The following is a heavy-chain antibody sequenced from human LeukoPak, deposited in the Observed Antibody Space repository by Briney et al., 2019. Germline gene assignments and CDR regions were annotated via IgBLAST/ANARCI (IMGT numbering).Heavy chain of an antibody. CDR3: ARLQDYDILTAYYPRMDV. J-gene: IGHJ6*02. CDR1: GGSISSSSYY. CDR2: IYYSGST. Sequence: PSETLSLTCTVSGGSISSSSYYWGWIRQPPGKGLEWIGSIYYSGSTNYNPSLKSRVTISVDTSKNQFSLKLSSVTAADTAVYYCARLQDYDILTAYYPRMDVWGQGTTVTVSS. D-gene: IGHD3-9*01. V-gene: IGHV4-39*07.